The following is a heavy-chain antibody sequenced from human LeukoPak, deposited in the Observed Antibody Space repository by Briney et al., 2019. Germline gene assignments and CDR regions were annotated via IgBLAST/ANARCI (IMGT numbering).Heavy chain of an antibody. CDR1: GFTFSSYW. D-gene: IGHD4-11*01. CDR3: AREDHSNYEY. V-gene: IGHV3-7*03. Sequence: GGSLRLSCAASGFTFSSYWMSWVRQAPGKGLEWVASIKQDGTEKHYVDSVKGRFTISKDNAMNSLYLQMNSLRAEDTAVYYCAREDHSNYEYWGQGTLVTVSS. J-gene: IGHJ4*02. CDR2: IKQDGTEK.